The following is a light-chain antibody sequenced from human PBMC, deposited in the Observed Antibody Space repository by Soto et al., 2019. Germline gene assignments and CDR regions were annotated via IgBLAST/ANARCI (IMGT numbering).Light chain of an antibody. J-gene: IGKJ3*01. CDR3: QQSYSTLFT. Sequence: IQMTQFPSSLSASVGDRVTITCRAGQTVIRYLNWYQQKPGRAPNLLISAVSNLQSGVPSRFSGRGSGTEFTLTISDLQPEDFATYYCQQSYSTLFTFGTGNKVEIK. V-gene: IGKV1-39*01. CDR1: QTVIRY. CDR2: AVS.